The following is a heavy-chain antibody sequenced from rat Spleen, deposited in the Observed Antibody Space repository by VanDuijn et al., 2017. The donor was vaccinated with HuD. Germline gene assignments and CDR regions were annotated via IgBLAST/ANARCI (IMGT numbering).Heavy chain of an antibody. V-gene: IGHV2-19*01. CDR1: GFSLTSYD. Sequence: QVQLKESGPGLVQPSQTLSLTCTVSGFSLTSYDVHWVRQPPGKGLEWMGRIQSGGVTDYNSALKSRLSISRDTSKSQVFLKIYSLQTEDTAIYFCTREGHTMDRATYWFAYWGQGTLVTVSS. CDR2: IQSGGVT. D-gene: IGHD1-9*01. J-gene: IGHJ3*01. CDR3: TREGHTMDRATYWFAY.